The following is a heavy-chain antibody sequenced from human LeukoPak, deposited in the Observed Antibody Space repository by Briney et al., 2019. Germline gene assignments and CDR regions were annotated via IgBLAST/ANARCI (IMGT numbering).Heavy chain of an antibody. Sequence: GGALRLFCAASGFTFISYAMSWVRQAPGKGQEWVSAIIGSGGSTYYADSVKGRFTISRDNSKNTLYLQMNSLRVEDTAVYYCAKGSTSTYYYYLDLWGKGTTVTVSS. CDR1: GFTFISYA. CDR3: AKGSTSTYYYYLDL. J-gene: IGHJ6*03. V-gene: IGHV3-23*01. CDR2: IIGSGGST. D-gene: IGHD1-1*01.